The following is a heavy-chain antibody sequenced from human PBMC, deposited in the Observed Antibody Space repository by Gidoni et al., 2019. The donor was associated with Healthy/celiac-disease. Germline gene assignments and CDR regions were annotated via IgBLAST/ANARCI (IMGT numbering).Heavy chain of an antibody. CDR3: ARDRSVGWFDP. Sequence: EVQLVESGGGLIQPGGYLRLSCAASGFTVSSNYMSWVRQAPGQGLEWVSVIYSGGSTYYADSVKGRFTISRDNSKNTLYLQMNSLRAEDTAVYYCARDRSVGWFDPWGQGTLVTVSS. D-gene: IGHD2-15*01. CDR2: IYSGGST. CDR1: GFTVSSNY. J-gene: IGHJ5*02. V-gene: IGHV3-53*01.